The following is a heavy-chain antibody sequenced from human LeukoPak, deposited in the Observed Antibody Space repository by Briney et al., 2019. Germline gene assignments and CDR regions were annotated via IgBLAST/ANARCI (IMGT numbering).Heavy chain of an antibody. D-gene: IGHD3-10*01. CDR1: GGSISSYY. Sequence: PSETLSLTCTVSGGSISSYYWSWIRQPPGKGLEWIGFIYYNGGTNYNPSLKSRVTMSVDTSKNQFSLQLTSVTAADTAVYYCARRTYYYGSGPSWFDPWGQGILVTVSS. V-gene: IGHV4-59*08. CDR3: ARRTYYYGSGPSWFDP. J-gene: IGHJ5*02. CDR2: IYYNGGT.